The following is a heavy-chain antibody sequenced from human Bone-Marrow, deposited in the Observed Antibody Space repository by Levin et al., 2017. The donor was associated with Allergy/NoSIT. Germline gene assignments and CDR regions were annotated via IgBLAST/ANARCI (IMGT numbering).Heavy chain of an antibody. D-gene: IGHD3-10*01. Sequence: GESLKISCKASGYTFTGYYMHWLRQAPGQGLEWMGWINPNSGDTNHAQNFQGRVTMTRDTSITTAYMELSTVRSDDTAIYYCARGSVRHVDPWIRGPTPSFDYWGQGTLVTVSS. CDR1: GYTFTGYY. CDR2: INPNSGDT. V-gene: IGHV1-2*02. J-gene: IGHJ4*02. CDR3: ARGSVRHVDPWIRGPTPSFDY.